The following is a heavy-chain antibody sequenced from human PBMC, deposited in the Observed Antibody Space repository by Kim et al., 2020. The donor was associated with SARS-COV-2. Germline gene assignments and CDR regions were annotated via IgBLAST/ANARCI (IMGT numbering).Heavy chain of an antibody. CDR1: GGSISSYY. D-gene: IGHD1-26*01. V-gene: IGHV4-59*13. CDR2: IFNSGRT. Sequence: SETLSLTCTVSGGSISSYYWSWVRQPPGKGLEWIGYIFNSGRTNYNPSLKSRRTISVDTSKHQFSLKLSSVTAADTAMYFCARAASYYVIDYWGQGTLVTVSS. J-gene: IGHJ4*02. CDR3: ARAASYYVIDY.